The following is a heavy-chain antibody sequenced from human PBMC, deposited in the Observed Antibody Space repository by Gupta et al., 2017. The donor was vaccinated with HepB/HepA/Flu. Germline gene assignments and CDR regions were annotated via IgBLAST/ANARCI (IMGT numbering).Heavy chain of an antibody. J-gene: IGHJ6*03. V-gene: IGHV3-74*01. D-gene: IGHD1-7*01. CDR3: ARDPGRNWNYEFFGGHYYYYYMDV. Sequence: EVQLVESGGGLVQPGGSLRLSCAASGFTFSSYWMHWVRQAPGKGLVWVSRINSDGSSTSYADSVKGRFTISRDNAKNTLYLQMNSLRAEDTAVYDCARDPGRNWNYEFFGGHYYYYYMDVWGKGTTVTVSS. CDR1: GFTFSSYW. CDR2: INSDGSST.